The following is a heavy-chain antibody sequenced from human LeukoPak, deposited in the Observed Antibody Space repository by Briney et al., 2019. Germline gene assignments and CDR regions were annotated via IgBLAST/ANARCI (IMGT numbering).Heavy chain of an antibody. V-gene: IGHV1-8*01. CDR3: ARLTAVAGPNLDRVDY. D-gene: IGHD6-19*01. J-gene: IGHJ4*02. CDR1: GHTFTSYD. Sequence: ASVKVSCKASGHTFTSYDINWVRQATGQGLEWMGWMNPNSGNTGYAQKFQGRVTMTRNTSISTAYMELSSLRSEDTAVYYCARLTAVAGPNLDRVDYWGQGTLVTVSS. CDR2: MNPNSGNT.